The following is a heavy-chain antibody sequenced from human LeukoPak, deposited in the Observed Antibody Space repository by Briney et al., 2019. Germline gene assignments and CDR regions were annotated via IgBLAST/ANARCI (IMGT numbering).Heavy chain of an antibody. CDR3: ARDGVLRSFDWQNNWFDP. CDR2: INPNSGGT. CDR1: GYTFTGYY. V-gene: IGHV1-2*02. D-gene: IGHD3-9*01. J-gene: IGHJ5*02. Sequence: ASVKVSCKASGYTFTGYYMHWVRRAPGQGLEWMGWINPNSGGTNYAQKFQGRVTMTRDTSISTAYMELSRLRSDDTAVYYCARDGVLRSFDWQNNWFDPWGQGTLVTVSS.